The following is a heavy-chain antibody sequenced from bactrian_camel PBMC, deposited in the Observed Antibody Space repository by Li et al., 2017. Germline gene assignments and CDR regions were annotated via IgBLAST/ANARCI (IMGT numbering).Heavy chain of an antibody. CDR2: VYMNGGSTLDDSSV. V-gene: IGHV3S1*01. CDR3: AAGGGNGAFCYTGERSMDY. CDR1: GDEYRGLC. Sequence: HVQLVESGGGSVQVGGSLSLSCRVSGDEYRGLCMGWFRQAPGKEREEVALVYMNGGSTLDDSSVYYADSVKGRFTMSRDNAKNTISLEMNSLKPEDTAMYYCAAGGGNGAFCYTGERSMDYWGQGTQVTVS. D-gene: IGHD2*01. J-gene: IGHJ4*01.